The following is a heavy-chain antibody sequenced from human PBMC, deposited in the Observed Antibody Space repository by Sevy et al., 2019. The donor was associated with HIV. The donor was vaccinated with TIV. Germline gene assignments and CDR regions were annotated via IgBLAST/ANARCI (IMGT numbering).Heavy chain of an antibody. CDR2: FDPEDGET. Sequence: ASVKVSCKVSGYTLTKLSMHWVRQAPGKGLEWRGSFDPEDGETIYAQKFQGRVTMTEDTSTDTAYMELSSLRSEDTAVYYCATSKDYYESSGSPFDYWGQGTLVTVSS. CDR3: ATSKDYYESSGSPFDY. CDR1: GYTLTKLS. V-gene: IGHV1-24*01. J-gene: IGHJ4*02. D-gene: IGHD3-22*01.